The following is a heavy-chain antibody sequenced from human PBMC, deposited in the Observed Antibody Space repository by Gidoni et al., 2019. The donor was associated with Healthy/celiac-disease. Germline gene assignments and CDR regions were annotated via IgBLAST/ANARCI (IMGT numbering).Heavy chain of an antibody. V-gene: IGHV4-4*02. CDR1: GGSISSTNW. CDR3: ASHFYGSGSAEGLDV. D-gene: IGHD3-10*01. J-gene: IGHJ6*02. Sequence: QVQLQESGPGLVKPSGTLSLTCTVSGGSISSTNWWHWGRQPPGKGLQWIGEIYQSGRTNYNPSLESRVTLSMDKSKNQFSLKLSSVTAADTAVYYCASHFYGSGSAEGLDVWGQGTTVTVSS. CDR2: IYQSGRT.